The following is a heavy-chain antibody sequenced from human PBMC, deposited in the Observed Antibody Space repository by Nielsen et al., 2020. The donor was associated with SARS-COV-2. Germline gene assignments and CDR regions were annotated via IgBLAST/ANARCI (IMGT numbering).Heavy chain of an antibody. CDR2: IWYDGSNK. V-gene: IGHV3-33*01. CDR3: ARDSGTTSDAFDI. D-gene: IGHD2/OR15-2a*01. CDR1: GFTFSSYG. Sequence: GESLKISCAASGFTFSSYGMHWVRQAPGKGLEWVAVIWYDGSNKYYADSVKGRFTISRDNSKNTLYLQMNSLRAEDTAVYYCARDSGTTSDAFDIWGQGTMVTVSS. J-gene: IGHJ3*02.